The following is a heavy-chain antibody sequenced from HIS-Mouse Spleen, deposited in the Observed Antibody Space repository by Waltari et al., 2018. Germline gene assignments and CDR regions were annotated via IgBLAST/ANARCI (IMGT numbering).Heavy chain of an antibody. CDR3: ARVPGDYSGAFDI. Sequence: QLQLQESGPGLVKPSETLSLTCTASGGCSSSSSYYWGWIRQPPGKGLEWIGSIYYSGSTYYNPSLKSRVTISVDTSKNQFSLKLSSVTAADTAVYYCARVPGDYSGAFDIWGQGTMVTVSS. V-gene: IGHV4-39*07. CDR2: IYYSGST. J-gene: IGHJ3*02. CDR1: GGCSSSSSYY. D-gene: IGHD4-17*01.